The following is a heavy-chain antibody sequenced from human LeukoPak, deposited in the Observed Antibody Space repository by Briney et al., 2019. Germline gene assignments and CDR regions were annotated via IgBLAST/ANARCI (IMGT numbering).Heavy chain of an antibody. Sequence: PSETLSLTCAVSGGSISSGGYSWSWIRQPPGKGLEWIGYIYHSGSTYYNPSLKSRVTISVDRSKNQFSLKLSSVTAADTAVYYCARTLLAVTQPRYFDLWGRGTLVTVSS. CDR3: ARTLLAVTQPRYFDL. D-gene: IGHD2-21*02. V-gene: IGHV4-30-2*01. CDR2: IYHSGST. J-gene: IGHJ2*01. CDR1: GGSISSGGYS.